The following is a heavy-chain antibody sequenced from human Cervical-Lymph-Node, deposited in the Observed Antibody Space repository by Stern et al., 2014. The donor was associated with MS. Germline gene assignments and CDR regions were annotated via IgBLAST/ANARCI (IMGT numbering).Heavy chain of an antibody. V-gene: IGHV2-26*01. J-gene: IGHJ6*02. CDR2: IFSNDEK. Sequence: QVTLKESGPVLVKPTETLTLTCTVSGFSLSNARMGVSWIRQPPGKALEWLAHIFSNDEKSYSTSLKSRLTISKDTSKSQVVLTMTNMDPVDTATYYCARTGYCSGGSCYYHYYYGMDVWGQGTTVTVSS. D-gene: IGHD2-15*01. CDR3: ARTGYCSGGSCYYHYYYGMDV. CDR1: GFSLSNARMG.